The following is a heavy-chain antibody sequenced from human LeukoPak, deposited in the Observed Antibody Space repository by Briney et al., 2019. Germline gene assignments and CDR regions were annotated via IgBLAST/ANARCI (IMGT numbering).Heavy chain of an antibody. CDR2: SHTSGST. Sequence: SETQSLTCTVSGDSVSAFYWSWLRQPPGKELEWIGYSHTSGSTGYNPSLESRVSISIDMSNNQLSLRVTSVTAADTAVYYCAKHTRYGHYNPNDVWGQGTMVTVSA. CDR3: AKHTRYGHYNPNDV. V-gene: IGHV4-4*09. CDR1: GDSVSAFY. J-gene: IGHJ3*01. D-gene: IGHD4-17*01.